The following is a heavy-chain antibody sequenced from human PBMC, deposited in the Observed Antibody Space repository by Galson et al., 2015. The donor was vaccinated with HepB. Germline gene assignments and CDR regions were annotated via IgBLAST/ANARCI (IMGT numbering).Heavy chain of an antibody. D-gene: IGHD3-10*01. CDR2: INPNSGGT. CDR1: GYTFTGYY. J-gene: IGHJ6*02. Sequence: SVKVSCKASGYTFTGYYMHWVRQAPGQGLEWMGWINPNSGGTNYAQKFQGWVTMTRDTSISTAYMELSRLRSDDTAVYYCARENDGSGSYYPQYYYGMDVWGQGTTVTVSS. V-gene: IGHV1-2*04. CDR3: ARENDGSGSYYPQYYYGMDV.